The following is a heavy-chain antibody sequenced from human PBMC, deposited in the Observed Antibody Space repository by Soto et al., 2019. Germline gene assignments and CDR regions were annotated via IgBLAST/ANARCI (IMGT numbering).Heavy chain of an antibody. CDR3: ARGSSASSWYLQH. CDR1: GGSFSGYF. V-gene: IGHV4-34*01. Sequence: QVQLQQWGAGLLTPSETLSLTCAVSGGSFSGYFWSWIRQPPGKGLEWIGEITHTGGTNYNPSLTSRATISIDTSKNQFSLKVTSVTAADTGVYYCARGSSASSWYLQHWGQGTPVIVSS. D-gene: IGHD6-13*01. J-gene: IGHJ1*01. CDR2: ITHTGGT.